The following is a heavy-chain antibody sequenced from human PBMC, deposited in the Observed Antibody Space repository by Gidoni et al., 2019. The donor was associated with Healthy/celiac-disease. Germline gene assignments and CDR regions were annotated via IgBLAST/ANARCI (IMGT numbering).Heavy chain of an antibody. CDR2: IYYSGST. CDR1: VRSVSSGRYY. D-gene: IGHD3-10*01. Sequence: QVQLQESGPGLVKPSETLSLTCTGSVRSVSSGRYYWSWIRQPPGKGLEWIGYIYYSGSTNYNPSLKSRVTISVDTSKNQFSLKLSSVTAADTAVYYCARVRFTMVQGVISRYFDYWGQGTLVTVSS. V-gene: IGHV4-61*01. CDR3: ARVRFTMVQGVISRYFDY. J-gene: IGHJ4*02.